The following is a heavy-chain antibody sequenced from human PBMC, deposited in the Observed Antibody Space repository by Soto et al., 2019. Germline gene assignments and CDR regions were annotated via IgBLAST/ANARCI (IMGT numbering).Heavy chain of an antibody. CDR1: GFTFRNYA. D-gene: IGHD1-7*01. J-gene: IGHJ6*03. V-gene: IGHV3-23*01. Sequence: GGSLRLSCAASGFTFRNYAMSWVRQAPGKGLEWVSGISSSGDNTYYADSVKGRFTISRDNSKKTLDLQMNSLRAEDTAIYHCAKISTGNTVYYHMDVWGKGTTVTVSS. CDR3: AKISTGNTVYYHMDV. CDR2: ISSSGDNT.